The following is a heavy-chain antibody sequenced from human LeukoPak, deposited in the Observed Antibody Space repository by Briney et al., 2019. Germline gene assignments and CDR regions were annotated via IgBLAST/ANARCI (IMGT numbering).Heavy chain of an antibody. V-gene: IGHV3-7*03. D-gene: IGHD2-15*01. CDR1: GFTFSSYW. J-gene: IGHJ4*02. Sequence: GGSLRLSCAASGFTFSSYWMSWVRQAPGKGLEWVANIKQDGSEEYYVDSVKGRFTISRDNAKNSLYLQMNSLRAEDTAVYYCARYIVVVVAATGDLDYWGQGTLVTVSS. CDR2: IKQDGSEE. CDR3: ARYIVVVVAATGDLDY.